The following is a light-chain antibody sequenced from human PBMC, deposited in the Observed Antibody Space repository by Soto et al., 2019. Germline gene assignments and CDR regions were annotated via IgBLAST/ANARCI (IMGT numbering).Light chain of an antibody. CDR1: QSVSSY. CDR3: QQYGSSGT. V-gene: IGKV3-20*01. CDR2: GAS. Sequence: IVLTQSPATLSLSPWERATLSCRASQSVSSYLAWYQQKPGQAPRLLIYGASSRATGIPDRFSGTGSETDFTLTISRLEPEDFAVYYCQQYGSSGTFGQGTKVDIK. J-gene: IGKJ1*01.